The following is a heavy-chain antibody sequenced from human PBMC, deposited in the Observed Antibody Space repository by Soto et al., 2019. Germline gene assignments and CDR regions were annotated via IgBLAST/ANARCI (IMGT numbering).Heavy chain of an antibody. D-gene: IGHD3-22*01. Sequence: QVQLVESGGGVVQPGRSLRLSCAASGFTFSSYGMHWVRQAPGKGLEWVAVIWYDGSNKYYADSVKGRFTISRDNSKNTLYLQMNSLRAEDTAEYYCARGRGQDSSGYYYYFDYWGQGTLVTVSS. CDR2: IWYDGSNK. V-gene: IGHV3-33*01. J-gene: IGHJ4*02. CDR3: ARGRGQDSSGYYYYFDY. CDR1: GFTFSSYG.